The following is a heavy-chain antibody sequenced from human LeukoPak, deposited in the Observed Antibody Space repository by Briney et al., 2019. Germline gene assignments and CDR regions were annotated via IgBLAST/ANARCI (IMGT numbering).Heavy chain of an antibody. CDR3: ARGGGGGYSYGYVFDY. J-gene: IGHJ4*02. D-gene: IGHD5-18*01. CDR1: GDSISSYY. V-gene: IGHV4-59*01. Sequence: SETLSFTCTVSGDSISSYYWSWIRQSPGKGLEWIGYIYYSGITNYNPPLKTRVTMSVDTSKNQFSLKLSSVTAADTAVYYCARGGGGGYSYGYVFDYWGQGTLVTVSS. CDR2: IYYSGIT.